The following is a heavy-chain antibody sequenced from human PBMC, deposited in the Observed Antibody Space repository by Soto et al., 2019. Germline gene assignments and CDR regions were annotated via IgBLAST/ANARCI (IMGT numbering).Heavy chain of an antibody. CDR1: GFTFSDYA. CDR2: VSHDGRNT. Sequence: GGSLRLSCAASGFTFSDYAMHWVRQAPGKGLEWVAVVSHDGRNTHYADSVKGRFTISRDISKNTVSLEMTSLRAEDTAVYYCAKGGRQWLVTSDFNYWGQGALVTVSS. J-gene: IGHJ4*02. D-gene: IGHD6-19*01. CDR3: AKGGRQWLVTSDFNY. V-gene: IGHV3-30*18.